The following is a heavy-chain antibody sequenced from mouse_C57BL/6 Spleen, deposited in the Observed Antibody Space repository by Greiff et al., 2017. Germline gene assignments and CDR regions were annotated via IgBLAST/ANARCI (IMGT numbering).Heavy chain of an antibody. J-gene: IGHJ1*03. D-gene: IGHD2-3*01. V-gene: IGHV1-22*01. CDR2: INPNNGGT. Sequence: VQLKESGPELVKPGASVKMSCKASGYTFTDYNMHWVKQSHGKSLEWIGYINPNNGGTSYNEKFKGKATLTVNKSSSTSYMELRSLTSEDSAVYYGARWGIYDGYYGWYFDVWGTGTTVTVSS. CDR3: ARWGIYDGYYGWYFDV. CDR1: GYTFTDYN.